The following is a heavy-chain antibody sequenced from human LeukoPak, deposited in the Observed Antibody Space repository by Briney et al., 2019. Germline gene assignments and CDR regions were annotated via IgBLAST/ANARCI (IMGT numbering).Heavy chain of an antibody. CDR3: ARSRNYGEY. J-gene: IGHJ4*02. CDR2: INCNSGGT. CDR1: GYTFTSYG. V-gene: IGHV1-2*02. Sequence: ASVKVSCKASGYTFTSYGISWVRQAPGQGLEWMGWINCNSGGTNYAQKFQGRVTMTRDTSISTAYMELSSLTPDDTAVYYCARSRNYGEYWGQGTLVTVSS.